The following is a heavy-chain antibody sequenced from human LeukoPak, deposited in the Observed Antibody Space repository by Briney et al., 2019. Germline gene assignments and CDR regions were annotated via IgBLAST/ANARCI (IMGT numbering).Heavy chain of an antibody. CDR3: ARGGSGRWNWFDP. Sequence: SVKVSCKASGYTFTNYYMHWVRQAPGQGLEWVGIINPGGGGTKYAPQFQGRVTMTRDTSTSTVYMELSSLRSEDTAMYYCARGGSGRWNWFDPWGQGTLVTVSS. CDR1: GYTFTNYY. V-gene: IGHV1-46*01. J-gene: IGHJ5*02. CDR2: INPGGGGT. D-gene: IGHD6-19*01.